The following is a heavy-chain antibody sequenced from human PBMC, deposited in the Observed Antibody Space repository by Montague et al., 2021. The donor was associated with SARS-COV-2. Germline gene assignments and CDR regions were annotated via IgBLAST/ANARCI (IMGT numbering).Heavy chain of an antibody. D-gene: IGHD3-9*01. J-gene: IGHJ6*02. V-gene: IGHV3-33*05. CDR3: ARDLTYYDILTGYFAESPHYYYYYGMDV. CDR2: ISYDGSNK. Sequence: SLRLSCPASGFTFSSYGMHWVRQAPGKGLEWVAVISYDGSNKYYADSVKGRFTISRDNSKNTLYLQMNSLRAKDMAVYYCARDLTYYDILTGYFAESPHYYYYYGMDVWGQGTTVTVSS. CDR1: GFTFSSYG.